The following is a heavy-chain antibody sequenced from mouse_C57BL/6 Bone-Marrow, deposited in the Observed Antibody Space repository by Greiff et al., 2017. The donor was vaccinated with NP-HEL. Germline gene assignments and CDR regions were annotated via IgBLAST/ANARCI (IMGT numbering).Heavy chain of an antibody. V-gene: IGHV1-80*01. J-gene: IGHJ3*01. CDR2: FYPGDGDT. Sequence: VQLQQSGAELVKPGASVKISCKASGYAFTNYWMYWVKQRPGKGLVWIGQFYPGDGDTNYNGKFKGKASLTADKSSSTAYMQLSRLTSEGAAVYFCARGAYWGQGTLVTVSA. CDR3: ARGAY. CDR1: GYAFTNYW.